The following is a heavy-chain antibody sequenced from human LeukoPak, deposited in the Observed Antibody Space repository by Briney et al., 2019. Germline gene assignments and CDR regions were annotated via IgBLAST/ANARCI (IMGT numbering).Heavy chain of an antibody. Sequence: GGSLRLSCAASGFTFSSIAMSWVRQAPDKGLDWVSTISGSGGGTYYADSVKGRFTISRDDSKNTLYLQMNSLRADDTAVYYCAKDLGRYRNNFFDYWGQGNLVTVSS. V-gene: IGHV3-23*01. CDR2: ISGSGGGT. CDR3: AKDLGRYRNNFFDY. D-gene: IGHD1-26*01. J-gene: IGHJ4*02. CDR1: GFTFSSIA.